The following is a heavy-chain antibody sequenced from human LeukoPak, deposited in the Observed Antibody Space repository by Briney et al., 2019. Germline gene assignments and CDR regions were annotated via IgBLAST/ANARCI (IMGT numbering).Heavy chain of an antibody. CDR2: IKQDGSEK. Sequence: GGSLRLSCAASGFTFSSYWMNWVRQAPGKRLEWVANIKQDGSEKYYVDSVKGRFTISRDNANNSLYLQMNSLRAEDTAAYYCARGRGGLLWFGEFNSWGQGTLVTVSS. D-gene: IGHD3-10*01. J-gene: IGHJ4*02. CDR1: GFTFSSYW. CDR3: ARGRGGLLWFGEFNS. V-gene: IGHV3-7*01.